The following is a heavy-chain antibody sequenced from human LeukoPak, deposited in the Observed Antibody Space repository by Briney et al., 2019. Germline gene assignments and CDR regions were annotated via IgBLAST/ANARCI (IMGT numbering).Heavy chain of an antibody. CDR1: GGSISSSSNY. CDR2: IFYSGTT. CDR3: ASRGVITGTDFDY. J-gene: IGHJ4*02. Sequence: SETLSLTCTVSGGSISSSSNYWGWIRQPPGKGLEWIGSIFYSGTTYYNPSLKSRVTISVDRSKNQFSLKLSSVTAADTAVYYCASRGVITGTDFDYWGQGTLVTVSS. D-gene: IGHD1-20*01. V-gene: IGHV4-39*07.